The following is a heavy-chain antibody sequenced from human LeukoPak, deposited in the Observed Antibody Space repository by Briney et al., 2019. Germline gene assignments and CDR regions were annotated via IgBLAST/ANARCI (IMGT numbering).Heavy chain of an antibody. D-gene: IGHD3-22*01. CDR2: ISGSGGGA. J-gene: IGHJ4*02. Sequence: GGSLRLSCAVSGITLSNYAMSWVRQAPGKGLELVAGISGSGGGAHYADSVKGRFTISRDNPKNTLYLQMNNLRAGDTAVYFCAKRGVVIRVILVGFHKEAYYFDSWGQGALVTVSS. V-gene: IGHV3-23*01. CDR3: AKRGVVIRVILVGFHKEAYYFDS. CDR1: GITLSNYA.